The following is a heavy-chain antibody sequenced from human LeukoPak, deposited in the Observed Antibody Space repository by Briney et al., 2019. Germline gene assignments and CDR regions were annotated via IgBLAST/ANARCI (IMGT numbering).Heavy chain of an antibody. J-gene: IGHJ4*02. Sequence: PGGSLRLSCAASGFSFSTLGMSWVRQAPGEGLVWVSSIGTTNSDTKYADSVKGRFTISRDNSKNTLYLQMNNLRAEDTAIYYCVKGARLALIDYWGQGTLDTVSS. CDR1: GFSFSTLG. CDR2: IGTTNSDT. CDR3: VKGARLALIDY. V-gene: IGHV3-23*01. D-gene: IGHD3-9*01.